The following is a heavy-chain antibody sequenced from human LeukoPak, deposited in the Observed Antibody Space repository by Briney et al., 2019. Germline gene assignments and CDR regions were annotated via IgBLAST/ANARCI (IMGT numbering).Heavy chain of an antibody. V-gene: IGHV1-69*05. CDR1: GFTFISYA. CDR2: IIPIFGTA. CDR3: ARGEAYCGGDCYSGVPDY. Sequence: PGGSLRLSCAASGFTFISYAISWVRQAPGQGLEWMGGIIPIFGTANYAQKFQGRVTITTDESTSTAYMELSSLRSEDTAVYYCARGEAYCGGDCYSGVPDYWGQGTLVTVSS. J-gene: IGHJ4*02. D-gene: IGHD2-21*02.